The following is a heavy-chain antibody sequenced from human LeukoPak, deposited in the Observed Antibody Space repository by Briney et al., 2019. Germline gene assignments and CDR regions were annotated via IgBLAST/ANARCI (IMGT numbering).Heavy chain of an antibody. Sequence: SETLSLTCTVSGGSISSYYWSWIRQPPGKGLEWIGYIYYSGSTNYNPSLKSRVTISVDTSKNQFSLKLSSVTAADTAVYYCAREEYSGTFDYWGQGTLVTVSS. V-gene: IGHV4-59*01. D-gene: IGHD1-26*01. CDR1: GGSISSYY. CDR2: IYYSGST. CDR3: AREEYSGTFDY. J-gene: IGHJ4*02.